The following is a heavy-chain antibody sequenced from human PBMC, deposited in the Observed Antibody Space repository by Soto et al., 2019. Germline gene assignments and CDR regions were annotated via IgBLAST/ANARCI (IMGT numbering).Heavy chain of an antibody. Sequence: EVPLVESGGGVLRPGGSLRLSCAASGFTFDDYGMSWARQAPGKGLEWVSGVNWNGGSTGYADSVKGRFTISRDNAKNSLYLQMNSLRAEDTAVYYCVRGASLNFDYWGQGTLVTVSS. J-gene: IGHJ4*02. V-gene: IGHV3-20*04. D-gene: IGHD1-26*01. CDR1: GFTFDDYG. CDR3: VRGASLNFDY. CDR2: VNWNGGST.